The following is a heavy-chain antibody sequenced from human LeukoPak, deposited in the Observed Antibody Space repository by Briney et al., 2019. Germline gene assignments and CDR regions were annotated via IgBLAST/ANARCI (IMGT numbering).Heavy chain of an antibody. D-gene: IGHD6-13*01. J-gene: IGHJ4*02. CDR1: GGSFSGYY. Sequence: SETLSLTCAVYGGSFSGYYWSWIRQPPGKGLEWIGEINHSGSTNYNLSLKSRVTISVDTSKNQFSLKLSSVTAADTAVYYCARVSSSWSNFYDYWGQGTLVTVSS. CDR3: ARVSSSWSNFYDY. CDR2: INHSGST. V-gene: IGHV4-34*01.